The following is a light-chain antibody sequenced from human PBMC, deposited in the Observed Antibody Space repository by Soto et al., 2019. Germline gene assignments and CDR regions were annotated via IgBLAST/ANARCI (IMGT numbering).Light chain of an antibody. J-gene: IGLJ1*01. V-gene: IGLV2-8*01. CDR1: SSDVGDHNL. Sequence: QSALTQPPSASGSPGQSVTISCTGTSSDVGDHNLVSWYQQHPGKAPKLLIWGVTNRPSEVPHRFSGSKSGNTASLTVSGLQAEDEADYYCSSYAGSDNYVFGTGTKVTVL. CDR3: SSYAGSDNYV. CDR2: GVT.